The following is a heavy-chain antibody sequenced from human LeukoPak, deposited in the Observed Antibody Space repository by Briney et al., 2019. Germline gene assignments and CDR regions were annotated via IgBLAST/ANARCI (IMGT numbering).Heavy chain of an antibody. CDR3: AKRPRGDYVWGSYRYNYFDY. J-gene: IGHJ4*02. V-gene: IGHV3-23*01. D-gene: IGHD3-16*02. CDR2: ISGSGGST. CDR1: RFTFSSYA. Sequence: GGSLRLSCAASRFTFSSYAMSWVRQAPGKGLEWVSAISGSGGSTYYADSVKGRFTISRDNSKNTLYLQMNSLRAEDTAVYYCAKRPRGDYVWGSYRYNYFDYWGQGTLVTVSS.